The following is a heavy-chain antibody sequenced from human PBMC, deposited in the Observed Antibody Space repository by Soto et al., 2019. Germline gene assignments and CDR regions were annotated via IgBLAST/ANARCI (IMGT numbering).Heavy chain of an antibody. J-gene: IGHJ4*02. CDR3: AREKGDSSSCRDY. V-gene: IGHV4-34*01. CDR1: GGSFSGYY. Sequence: SETLSLTCAVYGGSFSGYYWSWIRQPPGKGLEWIGEINHSGSTNYNPSLKSRVTISVDTSKNQFSLKLSSVTAADTAVYYCAREKGDSSSCRDYWGQGTLVTVSS. D-gene: IGHD6-13*01. CDR2: INHSGST.